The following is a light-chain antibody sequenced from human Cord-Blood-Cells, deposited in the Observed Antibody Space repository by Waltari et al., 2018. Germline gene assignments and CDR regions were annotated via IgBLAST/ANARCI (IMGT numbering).Light chain of an antibody. CDR1: QSVSSN. Sequence: EIVMTQSPATLSVSPGERATLSCRASQSVSSNLAWYQQKPGQAPRLLIYGASTRATVIPARCSGSGSGTEFTLTISSLQSEDFAVYYCQQYNNWPLTFGGGTKVEIK. V-gene: IGKV3-15*01. CDR3: QQYNNWPLT. CDR2: GAS. J-gene: IGKJ4*01.